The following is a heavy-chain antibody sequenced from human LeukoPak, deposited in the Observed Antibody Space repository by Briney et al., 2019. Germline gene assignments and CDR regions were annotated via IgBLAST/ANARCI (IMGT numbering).Heavy chain of an antibody. D-gene: IGHD3-10*01. CDR2: ISSSGSTI. V-gene: IGHV3-48*03. CDR1: GFTFSSYE. CDR3: ARGRDPMVRGADYYFDY. J-gene: IGHJ4*02. Sequence: GGSLRLSCAASGFTFSSYEMNWVRQAPGKGLEWVSYISSSGSTIYYADSVKGRFTISRDNAKNSLYLQMNSLRAEDTAVYYCARGRDPMVRGADYYFDYWGQGTLVTVSS.